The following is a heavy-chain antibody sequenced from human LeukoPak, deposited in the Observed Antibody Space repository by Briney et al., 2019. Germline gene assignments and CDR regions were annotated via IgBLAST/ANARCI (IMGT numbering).Heavy chain of an antibody. V-gene: IGHV3-74*01. CDR1: GFTLSNYW. D-gene: IGHD5-24*01. J-gene: IGHJ4*02. CDR2: INSDGSST. CDR3: AIMRWLQSSVDY. Sequence: GGSLRLSCEVSGFTLSNYWMHWVRQTPGKGLVWVSRINSDGSSTNYADSVKGRFTISRDNAKNTLYLQMNSLRAEDTAVYYCAIMRWLQSSVDYWGQGTLVAVSS.